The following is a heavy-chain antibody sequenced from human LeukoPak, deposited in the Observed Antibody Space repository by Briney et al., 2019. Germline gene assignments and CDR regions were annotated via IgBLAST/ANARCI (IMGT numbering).Heavy chain of an antibody. D-gene: IGHD6-19*01. Sequence: GGSLRLSCAASGFTFSSYSMNWVRQAPGKGLEWVSSISSSSSYIYYADSVKGRFTISRDNAKNSLYLQMNSLRAADTAVYYCASGFHLFFTYIAVAGTGYYFDYWGQGTLVTVSS. V-gene: IGHV3-21*01. J-gene: IGHJ4*02. CDR2: ISSSSSYI. CDR1: GFTFSSYS. CDR3: ASGFHLFFTYIAVAGTGYYFDY.